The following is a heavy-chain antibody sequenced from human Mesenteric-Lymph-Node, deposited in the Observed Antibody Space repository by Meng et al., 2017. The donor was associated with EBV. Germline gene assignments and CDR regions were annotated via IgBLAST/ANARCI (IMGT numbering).Heavy chain of an antibody. Sequence: QGQVVESGGGMVQPGSALRLSCAASGFTFSDYYMTWIRQAPGKGLEWVSYISNSGDAIYYADSVKGRFTISRDNAKNSLYLQMNSLRVEDTAVYYCARSYGEYVYWGQGTLVTVSS. CDR2: ISNSGDAI. CDR3: ARSYGEYVY. CDR1: GFTFSDYY. D-gene: IGHD4-17*01. J-gene: IGHJ4*02. V-gene: IGHV3-11*01.